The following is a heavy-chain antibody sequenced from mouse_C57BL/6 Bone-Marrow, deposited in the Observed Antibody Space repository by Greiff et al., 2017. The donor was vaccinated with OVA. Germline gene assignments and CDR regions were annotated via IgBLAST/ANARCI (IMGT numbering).Heavy chain of an antibody. CDR1: GFTFSSYA. V-gene: IGHV5-4*03. CDR3: ASLLYAMDY. Sequence: EVMLVESGGGLVKPGGSLKLSCAASGFTFSSYAMSWVRQTPEKRLAWVATISDGGSYTYYPDNVKGRFTISRDNAKNNLYLQMSHLKSEDTAMYYCASLLYAMDYWGQGTSVTVSS. CDR2: ISDGGSYT. J-gene: IGHJ4*01. D-gene: IGHD2-10*01.